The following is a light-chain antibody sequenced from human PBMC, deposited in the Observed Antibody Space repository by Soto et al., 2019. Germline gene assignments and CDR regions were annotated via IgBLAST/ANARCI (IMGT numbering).Light chain of an antibody. CDR2: GAS. V-gene: IGKV3-20*01. CDR1: QSVSKY. J-gene: IGKJ1*01. Sequence: EIVLTQSPGTLSLSPGERATLSCRASQSVSKYLAWYQQKPGQAPRVLIYGASSRATGIPDRFSGSGSGTDFTLTISRLEPEDCAVYYCAHYAGSPWTFGQGTKVEIK. CDR3: AHYAGSPWT.